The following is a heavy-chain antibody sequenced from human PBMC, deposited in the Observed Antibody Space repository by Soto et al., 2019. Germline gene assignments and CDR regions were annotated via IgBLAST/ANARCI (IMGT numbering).Heavy chain of an antibody. J-gene: IGHJ6*02. Sequence: GPLRLSCSASGFTFSSYAMHWVRQAPGKGLEYVSAISSNGGSTYYADSVKGRFTISRDNSKNTLYLQMSSLRAEDTAVYYCSGYCSGGSCYSNYYYYGMDVWGQGTTVTVSS. CDR3: SGYCSGGSCYSNYYYYGMDV. CDR1: GFTFSSYA. D-gene: IGHD2-15*01. CDR2: ISSNGGST. V-gene: IGHV3-64D*08.